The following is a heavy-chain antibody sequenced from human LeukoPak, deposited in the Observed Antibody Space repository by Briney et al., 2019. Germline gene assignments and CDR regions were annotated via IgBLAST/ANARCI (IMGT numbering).Heavy chain of an antibody. CDR3: ARGVLDIVVVPAAIKGLDYFDY. V-gene: IGHV4-34*01. J-gene: IGHJ4*02. CDR1: GGSFSGCY. D-gene: IGHD2-2*02. Sequence: SETLSLTCAVYGGSFSGCYWSWIRQPPGKGLEWIGEINHSGSTNYNPSLKSRVTISVDTSKNQFSLKLSSVTAADTAVYYCARGVLDIVVVPAAIKGLDYFDYWGQGTLVTVSS. CDR2: INHSGST.